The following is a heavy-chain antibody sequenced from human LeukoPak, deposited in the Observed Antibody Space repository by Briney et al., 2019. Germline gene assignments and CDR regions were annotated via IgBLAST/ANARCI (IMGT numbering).Heavy chain of an antibody. J-gene: IGHJ6*03. V-gene: IGHV4-34*01. Sequence: RSSETLSLTCAVYGGSFSGYYWSWIRQPPGKGLEWIGEINHSGSTNYNPSLKSRVTISVDTSKNQFSLKLSSVTAADTAVYYCARDSPDILTGEVAYMDVWGKGTTITVS. CDR3: ARDSPDILTGEVAYMDV. CDR2: INHSGST. D-gene: IGHD3-9*01. CDR1: GGSFSGYY.